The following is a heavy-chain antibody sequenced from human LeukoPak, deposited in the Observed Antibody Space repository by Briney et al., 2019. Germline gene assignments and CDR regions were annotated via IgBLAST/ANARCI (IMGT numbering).Heavy chain of an antibody. CDR3: AKAHCGSTSCPPDS. V-gene: IGHV3-23*01. CDR1: AFTFSSYA. D-gene: IGHD2-2*01. Sequence: PGGSLRLSCAASAFTFSSYAMTWVRQAPGKRLEWVPVISGSGGSTYYADSVKGRFTISRDNSKNTLYLQMNSLRAEDTALYYCAKAHCGSTSCPPDSWGQGTLVTVSS. CDR2: ISGSGGST. J-gene: IGHJ4*02.